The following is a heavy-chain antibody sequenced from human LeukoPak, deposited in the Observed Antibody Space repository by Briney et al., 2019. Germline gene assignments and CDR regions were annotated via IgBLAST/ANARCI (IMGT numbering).Heavy chain of an antibody. J-gene: IGHJ4*02. Sequence: PGGSLRLSCAASGFTFSSYDMSWVRQAPGKGLEWVSGIGGSGAGTYYADSVKGRFTISRDNSKNTLYLQMNSLRAEDTAVYYCARDLGGDSIAFDYWGQGTLVTVSS. CDR3: ARDLGGDSIAFDY. D-gene: IGHD2-21*01. CDR2: IGGSGAGT. CDR1: GFTFSSYD. V-gene: IGHV3-23*01.